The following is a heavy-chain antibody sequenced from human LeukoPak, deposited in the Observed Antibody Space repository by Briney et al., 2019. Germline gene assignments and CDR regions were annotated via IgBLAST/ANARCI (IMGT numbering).Heavy chain of an antibody. CDR3: ARVAYYYGTGSYYNPAHFDY. CDR1: GGSISSYY. J-gene: IGHJ4*02. D-gene: IGHD3-10*01. Sequence: PSETLSLTCTVSGGSISSYYWSWIRQPPGKGLEWIGYMYYSGSTNYNPSLQSRVTISVDMSKDQFSLKLSSVTAADTAVYYCARVAYYYGTGSYYNPAHFDYWGQGTLVTVSS. CDR2: MYYSGST. V-gene: IGHV4-59*01.